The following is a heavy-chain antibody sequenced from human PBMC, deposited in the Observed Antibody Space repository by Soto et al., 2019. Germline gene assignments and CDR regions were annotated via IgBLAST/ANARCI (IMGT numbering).Heavy chain of an antibody. D-gene: IGHD2-2*01. Sequence: GGSLRLSCAAPGFTFSRYWMYWVRQAPGKGLVWVSRIKSDGSNKYYADSVKGRFTISRDNSKNTLYLQMNNLRAEDTAVYYCAKDNCISTSCYRLYNWFDPWGQGTLVTVSS. CDR1: GFTFSRYW. CDR2: IKSDGSNK. CDR3: AKDNCISTSCYRLYNWFDP. J-gene: IGHJ5*02. V-gene: IGHV3-30*18.